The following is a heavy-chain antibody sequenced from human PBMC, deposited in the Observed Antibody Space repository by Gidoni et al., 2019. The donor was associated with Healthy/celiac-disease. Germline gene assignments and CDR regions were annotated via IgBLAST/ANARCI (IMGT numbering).Heavy chain of an antibody. CDR2: IYYSGST. CDR1: GGSISSCGYY. CDR3: AREFDLQAVAGTGWFDP. Sequence: QVQLQESGPGLVKPSQTLSLTCTVSGGSISSCGYYWSWIRQHPGKGLEWIGYIYYSGSTYYNPSLKSRVTISVDTSKNQFSLKLSSVTAADTAVYYCAREFDLQAVAGTGWFDPWGQGTLVTVSS. V-gene: IGHV4-31*03. J-gene: IGHJ5*02. D-gene: IGHD6-19*01.